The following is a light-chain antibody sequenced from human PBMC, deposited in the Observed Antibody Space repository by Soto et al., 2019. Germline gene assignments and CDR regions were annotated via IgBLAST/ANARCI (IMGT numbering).Light chain of an antibody. V-gene: IGKV1-16*02. J-gene: IGKJ4*01. CDR3: QQYYRVPLT. CDR2: AAS. CDR1: QDISNY. Sequence: DIQMTQSPSSLSASVGDRVTITCRASQDISNYLAWFQQKPGKAPKSLIYAASDLQSGVPSKFSGSGSGTDFTLTISSLQPEDFATYYCQQYYRVPLTFGGGTKLEIK.